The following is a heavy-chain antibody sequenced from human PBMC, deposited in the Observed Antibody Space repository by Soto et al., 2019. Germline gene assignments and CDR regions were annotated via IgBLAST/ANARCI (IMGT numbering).Heavy chain of an antibody. V-gene: IGHV1-3*01. CDR1: GYTFTSYA. Sequence: GASVKVSCKASGYTFTSYAMHWVRQAPGQRLEWMGWINAGNGNTKYSQKFQGRVTITRDTSASTAYMELSSLRSEDTAVYYCARTRITIFGVVQSRMDVWGQGTTVTVSS. D-gene: IGHD3-3*01. J-gene: IGHJ6*02. CDR2: INAGNGNT. CDR3: ARTRITIFGVVQSRMDV.